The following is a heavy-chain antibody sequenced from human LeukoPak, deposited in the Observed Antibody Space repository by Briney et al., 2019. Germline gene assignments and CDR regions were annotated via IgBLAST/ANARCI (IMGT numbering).Heavy chain of an antibody. D-gene: IGHD6-13*01. CDR1: GYTFTSYG. CDR2: ISAYNGNT. J-gene: IGHJ5*02. CDR3: ARVREAAGPGGWFDP. Sequence: ASVKVSCKASGYTFTSYGISWVRQAPGQGLEWMGWISAYNGNTNYAQKLQGRVTMTTDTSTSTAYMELRSLRSDDTGVYYCARVREAAGPGGWFDPWGQGTLVTVSP. V-gene: IGHV1-18*01.